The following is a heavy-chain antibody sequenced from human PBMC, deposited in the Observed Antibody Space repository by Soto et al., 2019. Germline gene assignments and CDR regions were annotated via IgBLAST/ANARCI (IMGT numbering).Heavy chain of an antibody. D-gene: IGHD3-16*01. CDR3: AGQGSPGVGGVNG. CDR1: GGSISSYY. Sequence: QVQLQESGPGLVKPSETLSLTCTVSGGSISSYYWSWIRQPPGKGLEWIGYIYYSGSTNYNPSLKGRVTISVDTAQEQVSLEVGSGTGGDTGVYYRAGQGSPGVGGVNGGGQGTLVTVSS. V-gene: IGHV4-59*01. CDR2: IYYSGST. J-gene: IGHJ4*02.